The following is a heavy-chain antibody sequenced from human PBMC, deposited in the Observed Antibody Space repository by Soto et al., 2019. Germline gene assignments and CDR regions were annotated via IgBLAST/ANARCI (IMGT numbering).Heavy chain of an antibody. V-gene: IGHV3-30*02. CDR3: TIVRVADSALDN. Sequence: GGSLRLSCVGSGLIFSNNGMHWVRQTPGKGLEWVAFMSYDGSDTFYADSVKGRFTISRDNSKNTLFLHMSNLRAEDTAMYYCTIVRVADSALDNWGQGTLVTVSS. CDR2: MSYDGSDT. D-gene: IGHD3-10*02. J-gene: IGHJ4*02. CDR1: GLIFSNNG.